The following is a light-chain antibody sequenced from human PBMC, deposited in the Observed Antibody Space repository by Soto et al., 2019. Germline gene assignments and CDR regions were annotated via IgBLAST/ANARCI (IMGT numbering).Light chain of an antibody. CDR1: QSISPF. CDR2: VAS. CDR3: QQSYRAPYT. V-gene: IGKV1-39*01. Sequence: DIPVTQSPSSLSASIGDRVTITCRASQSISPFLNWYQQKPGKAPNLLIYVASNLQTGVPSRFSGSGSGTDFSLTISSLQHEDVATYYCQQSYRAPYTFGQGTTLEIK. J-gene: IGKJ2*01.